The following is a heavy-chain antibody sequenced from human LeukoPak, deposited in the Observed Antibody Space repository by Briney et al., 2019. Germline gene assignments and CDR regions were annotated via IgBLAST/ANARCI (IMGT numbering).Heavy chain of an antibody. CDR1: GGTFSSYA. CDR3: ARDIPRFLFDY. D-gene: IGHD2-21*01. J-gene: IGHJ4*02. Sequence: ASVKVSCKASGGTFSSYAISWVRQAPGQGLEWMGWINPNSGGTNYAQKFQGRVTMTRDTSISTAYMELSRLRSDDTAVYYCARDIPRFLFDYWGQGTLVTVSS. CDR2: INPNSGGT. V-gene: IGHV1-2*02.